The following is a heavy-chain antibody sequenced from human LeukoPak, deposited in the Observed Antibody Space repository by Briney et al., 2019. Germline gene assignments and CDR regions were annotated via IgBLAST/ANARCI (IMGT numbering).Heavy chain of an antibody. Sequence: SETLSLTCTVSGGSISSYYWSWIRQPPGKGLEWIGYIYYSGNTYYNPSLKSRVTISVDTSKNQVSLKLSSMTTADTAVYYCARDRSSGSGKYYFDYWGQGTLVTVSS. V-gene: IGHV4-59*01. J-gene: IGHJ4*02. D-gene: IGHD6-13*01. CDR3: ARDRSSGSGKYYFDY. CDR1: GGSISSYY. CDR2: IYYSGNT.